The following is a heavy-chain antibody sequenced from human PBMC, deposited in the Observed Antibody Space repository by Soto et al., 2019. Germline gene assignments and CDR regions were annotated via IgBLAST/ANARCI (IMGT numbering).Heavy chain of an antibody. J-gene: IGHJ5*02. CDR1: GGTFSSYA. V-gene: IGHV1-69*01. CDR2: IIPVFGTA. CDR3: ARDLRGVTDPRFDP. D-gene: IGHD3-10*01. Sequence: QVQLVQSGAEVKKPGSSVKVSCKASGGTFSSYAISWVRQAPGQGLEWMGGIIPVFGTANYAQKFQGRVTITADESTSTAYMELSSLRSEDTAVYYCARDLRGVTDPRFDPWGQGTLVTVSS.